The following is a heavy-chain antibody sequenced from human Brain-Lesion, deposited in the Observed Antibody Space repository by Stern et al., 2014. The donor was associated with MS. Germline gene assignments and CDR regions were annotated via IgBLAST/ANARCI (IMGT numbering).Heavy chain of an antibody. J-gene: IGHJ6*02. CDR3: ARGRVVPGFQYYATDV. CDR2: IFNSGST. Sequence: QVQLVESGPGLVKPSQTLSLSCTVSGGSISSGGYYWSWIRQPAGKGLEWIGRIFNSGSTSYNPSLKSRVSLSNTTTKTHFPLRLNSMTAADTAVYYCARGRVVPGFQYYATDVWGQGTTVIVSS. D-gene: IGHD2-2*01. CDR1: GGSISSGGYY. V-gene: IGHV4-61*02.